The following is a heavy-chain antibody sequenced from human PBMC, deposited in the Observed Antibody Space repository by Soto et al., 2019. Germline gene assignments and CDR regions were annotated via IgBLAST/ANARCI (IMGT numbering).Heavy chain of an antibody. J-gene: IGHJ2*01. V-gene: IGHV3-30*18. CDR1: GFTFSSYD. CDR2: ISYDGSNK. CDR3: AKESFDYGDYDWYFDL. Sequence: QVQLVESGGGVVQPGRSLRLSCAASGFTFSSYDMHWVRQAPGKGLEWVAVISYDGSNKYYADSVKGRFTISRDNSKNTLYLQMNSLRAEDTAVYYCAKESFDYGDYDWYFDLWGRGTLVTVSS. D-gene: IGHD4-17*01.